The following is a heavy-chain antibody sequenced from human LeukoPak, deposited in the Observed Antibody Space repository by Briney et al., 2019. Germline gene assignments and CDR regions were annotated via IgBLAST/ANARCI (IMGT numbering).Heavy chain of an antibody. Sequence: SETLSLTCTVSGGSISSYYWSWIRQPPGKGLEGIGYMYYSGSRNYNPYLTRRVPISVDTSKNHFSLKLISVTAADTAVYYCASSAYAILTGYYTFFDYWGQGPLVTVSS. V-gene: IGHV4-59*01. CDR3: ASSAYAILTGYYTFFDY. D-gene: IGHD3-9*01. CDR2: MYYSGSR. J-gene: IGHJ4*02. CDR1: GGSISSYY.